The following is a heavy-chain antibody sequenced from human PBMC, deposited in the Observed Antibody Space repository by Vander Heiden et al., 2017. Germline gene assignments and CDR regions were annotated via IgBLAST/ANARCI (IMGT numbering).Heavy chain of an antibody. Sequence: EVPLVESGGGLVKPGGSLRLYCAASGFTFSSYSMNWVRQAPGKGLEWVSSISSSSSYIYYADAVKGRFTISRDNAKKSLYLKMKSMRAEDTAVYYCARGTNGGDYFDYWGQGTLVTVYS. CDR1: GFTFSSYS. V-gene: IGHV3-21*01. CDR3: ARGTNGGDYFDY. D-gene: IGHD2-8*01. J-gene: IGHJ4*02. CDR2: ISSSSSYI.